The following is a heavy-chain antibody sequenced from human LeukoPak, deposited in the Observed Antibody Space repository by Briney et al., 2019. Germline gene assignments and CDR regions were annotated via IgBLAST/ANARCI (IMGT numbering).Heavy chain of an antibody. V-gene: IGHV3-66*01. Sequence: GGSLRLSCAASGFTVSSNYMSWVRQAPGKGLEWVSVIYSGGSTYYADSVKGRFTISRDNSKNTLYLQMNSLRAEDTAVYYCARVSHDFWSGYCHFDYWGQGTLVTVPS. CDR3: ARVSHDFWSGYCHFDY. J-gene: IGHJ4*02. D-gene: IGHD3-3*01. CDR1: GFTVSSNY. CDR2: IYSGGST.